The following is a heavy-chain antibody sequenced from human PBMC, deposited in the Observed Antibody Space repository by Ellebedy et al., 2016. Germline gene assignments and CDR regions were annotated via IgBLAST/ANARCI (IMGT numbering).Heavy chain of an antibody. J-gene: IGHJ4*02. D-gene: IGHD4-23*01. CDR3: ARAVTTVVTPGY. V-gene: IGHV3-49*03. Sequence: GESLKISCPGSGFTFGDYAMSWFRQAPGKGLEWVSFIRSKAYGGTTEYAASVKDRFTISRDDFKSIVYLQMDSLKPEDTAMYYCARAVTTVVTPGYWGQGTLVTASS. CDR1: GFTFGDYA. CDR2: IRSKAYGGTT.